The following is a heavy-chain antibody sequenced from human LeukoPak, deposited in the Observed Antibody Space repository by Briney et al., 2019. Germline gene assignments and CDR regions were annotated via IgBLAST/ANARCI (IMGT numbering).Heavy chain of an antibody. Sequence: PSETLSLTYAVSGYSISSGYYWGWIRQPPGKGLEWIGTIFHSGNTYYNPSLKSRVTISVDTSKNQFSLKLSSVTAADTAVYYCATGWILGATLTYWGQGTLVTVSS. CDR1: GYSISSGYY. CDR3: ATGWILGATLTY. J-gene: IGHJ4*02. CDR2: IFHSGNT. D-gene: IGHD1-26*01. V-gene: IGHV4-38-2*01.